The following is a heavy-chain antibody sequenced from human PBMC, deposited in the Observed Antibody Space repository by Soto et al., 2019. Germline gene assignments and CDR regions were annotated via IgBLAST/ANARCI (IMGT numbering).Heavy chain of an antibody. CDR1: GFTFSSYG. CDR3: ARERTVTTHY. D-gene: IGHD4-17*01. J-gene: IGHJ4*02. Sequence: EVQLVESGGGLVKPGGSLRLSCAASGFTFSSYGMNWVRQAPGKGLEWVSSISSSSSYIYYADSVKGRFTISRDNAKNSLYLQMNSLRAEDTAVYYCARERTVTTHYWGQGTLVTVSS. V-gene: IGHV3-21*01. CDR2: ISSSSSYI.